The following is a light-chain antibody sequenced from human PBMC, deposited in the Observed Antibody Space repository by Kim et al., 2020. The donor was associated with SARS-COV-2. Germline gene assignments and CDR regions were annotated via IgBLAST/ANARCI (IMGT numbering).Light chain of an antibody. J-gene: IGLJ3*02. CDR1: SSDIGNYNY. Sequence: GQSITISCTGTSSDIGNYNYVSWYQQHPGKAPKLLIYGVTQRPSGVSNRFSGSKSGNTASLTISGLQTEDETDYYCSSFTTRDTWVFGGGTQLTVL. V-gene: IGLV2-14*03. CDR2: GVT. CDR3: SSFTTRDTWV.